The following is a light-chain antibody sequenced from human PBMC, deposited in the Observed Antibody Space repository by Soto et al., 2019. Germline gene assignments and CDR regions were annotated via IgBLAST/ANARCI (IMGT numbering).Light chain of an antibody. CDR2: AVS. Sequence: QSVLTQPASVSGSPGQSIAISCTGTSSDVGGYNYVSWYQQHPGKAPKLIIYAVSYRPSGVSNRFSGSKSAKTASLTISGLQAEDEADYYCSSYTSSSTLVVFGGGTKVTVL. J-gene: IGLJ3*02. CDR1: SSDVGGYNY. CDR3: SSYTSSSTLVV. V-gene: IGLV2-14*01.